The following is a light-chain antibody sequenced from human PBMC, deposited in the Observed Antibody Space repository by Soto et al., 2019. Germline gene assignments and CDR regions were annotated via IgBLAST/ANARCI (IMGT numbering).Light chain of an antibody. Sequence: QSVLTQPASVSGSPGQSITISCTGTSSDVGGYNYVSWYQQHPGKAPKFMIYDVSNRPSGVSNRFSGSKSGNTASLTVSGLQTEDEADYYCGSHAGSSAVFGGGTKVTVL. CDR3: GSHAGSSAV. CDR2: DVS. V-gene: IGLV2-14*01. CDR1: SSDVGGYNY. J-gene: IGLJ2*01.